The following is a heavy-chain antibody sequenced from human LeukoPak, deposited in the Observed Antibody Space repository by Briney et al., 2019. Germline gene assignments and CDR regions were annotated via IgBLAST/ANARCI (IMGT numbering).Heavy chain of an antibody. Sequence: GGSLRLSCAASGFTFSSFWMGWVRQAPGKGLEWVASIKYDESEKHHVDSVKGRFTISRDNAKNSLFLQMNSLRAEDTAVYFCVRTTTNGYFEYWGQGTLVTVSS. V-gene: IGHV3-7*01. J-gene: IGHJ4*02. D-gene: IGHD1-1*01. CDR3: VRTTTNGYFEY. CDR2: IKYDESEK. CDR1: GFTFSSFW.